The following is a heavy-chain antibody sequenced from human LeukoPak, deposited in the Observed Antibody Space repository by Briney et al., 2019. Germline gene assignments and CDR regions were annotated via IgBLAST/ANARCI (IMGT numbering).Heavy chain of an antibody. J-gene: IGHJ5*02. CDR3: ARRTTVTPNWFDP. Sequence: SETLSLTCTVSGGSISSYYWNWIRQPPGEGLEWIGYFHYSGSTNYNPSLKSRVTISVNTSKNQFSLKLSSVTAADTAVYYCARRTTVTPNWFDPWGQGTLVTVSS. CDR1: GGSISSYY. V-gene: IGHV4-59*01. D-gene: IGHD4-17*01. CDR2: FHYSGST.